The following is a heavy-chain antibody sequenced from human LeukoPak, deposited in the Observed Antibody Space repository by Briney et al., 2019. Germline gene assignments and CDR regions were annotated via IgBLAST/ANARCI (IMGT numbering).Heavy chain of an antibody. CDR2: IHSDEIST. D-gene: IGHD3-3*01. CDR1: GFTFSSYW. V-gene: IGHV3-74*01. J-gene: IGHJ4*02. Sequence: PGGSLRLSCVASGFTFSSYWMHWVRQAPGKGLVWVSHIHSDEISTAYADSVKGRFTISRDNTKNTLYLQMNSLRAEDTAVYYCAKENDFWSGYVDYWGQGTLVTVSS. CDR3: AKENDFWSGYVDY.